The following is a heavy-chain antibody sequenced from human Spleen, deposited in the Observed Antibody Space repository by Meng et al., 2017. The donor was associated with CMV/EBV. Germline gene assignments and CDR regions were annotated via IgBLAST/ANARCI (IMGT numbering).Heavy chain of an antibody. J-gene: IGHJ6*02. CDR3: ARVSTSRYNDYYYSTDV. D-gene: IGHD2-2*02. V-gene: IGHV1-2*02. CDR1: GYTFTGYH. CDR2: INPDSGGT. Sequence: ASVKVSCKASGYTFTGYHMHWVRQAPGQGLEWMGWINPDSGGTNYAQKFQGRVTMTRDMSINTAHMEVSGLTSDDTAVYYCARVSTSRYNDYYYSTDVWGPGTTVTVSS.